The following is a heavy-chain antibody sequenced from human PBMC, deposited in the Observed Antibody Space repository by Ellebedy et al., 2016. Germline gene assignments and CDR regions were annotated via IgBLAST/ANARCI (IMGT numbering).Heavy chain of an antibody. J-gene: IGHJ4*02. V-gene: IGHV1-69*04. CDR1: RGTFSSYA. D-gene: IGHD1-26*01. Sequence: SVKVSXKASRGTFSSYAISWVRQAPGQGLEWMGRIIPILGIANYAQKLQGRVTMTTDTSTSTAYMELRSLRSDDTAVYYCALDLGIVGATTGDYWGQGTLVTVSS. CDR2: IIPILGIA. CDR3: ALDLGIVGATTGDY.